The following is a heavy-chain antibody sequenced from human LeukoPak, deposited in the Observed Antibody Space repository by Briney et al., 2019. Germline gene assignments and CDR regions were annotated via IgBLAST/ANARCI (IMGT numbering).Heavy chain of an antibody. J-gene: IGHJ4*02. CDR1: GGTFSIYA. Sequence: SVSLSCTASGGTFSIYAISWVRQAPGQGLEWMGGIIPIFGTANYAQKFQGRVTITADKSTSTAYMELISLRSEDTAVYYCARGLTVRYLDWLYYWGQGTLVTVSS. D-gene: IGHD3-9*01. CDR3: ARGLTVRYLDWLYY. V-gene: IGHV1-69*06. CDR2: IIPIFGTA.